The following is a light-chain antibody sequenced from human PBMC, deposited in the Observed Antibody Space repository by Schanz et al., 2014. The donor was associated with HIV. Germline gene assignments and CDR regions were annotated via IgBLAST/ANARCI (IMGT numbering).Light chain of an antibody. V-gene: IGLV2-8*01. CDR2: EAS. CDR1: SSDVGGYNY. Sequence: QSALTQPPSASGSPGQSVTISCTGTSSDVGGYNYVSWYQQHPGKAPKLMIYEASERPSGVPDRFSGSKSGNTASLTVSGLQADDEADYYCSSYAATSNVLFGGGTKLTVL. CDR3: SSYAATSNVL. J-gene: IGLJ3*02.